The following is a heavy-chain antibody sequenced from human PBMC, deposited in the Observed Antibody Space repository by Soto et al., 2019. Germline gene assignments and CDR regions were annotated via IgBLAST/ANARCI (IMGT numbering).Heavy chain of an antibody. D-gene: IGHD2-21*01. Sequence: QITLKESGPTLVKPTQTLTLTCTFSGFPLSTSGVGVGWIRQPPGKALEWLALIYWDDDKRYSPSLKSRLTLTKDTSKNQVVLTMTYMYPVDTATYYCAHRSIDYSLRYWGQGTLVTVSS. V-gene: IGHV2-5*02. CDR3: AHRSIDYSLRY. J-gene: IGHJ4*02. CDR2: IYWDDDK. CDR1: GFPLSTSGVG.